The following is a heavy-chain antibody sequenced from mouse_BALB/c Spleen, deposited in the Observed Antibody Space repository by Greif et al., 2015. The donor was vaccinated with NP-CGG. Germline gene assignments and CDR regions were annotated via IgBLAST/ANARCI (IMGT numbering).Heavy chain of an antibody. CDR3: ARGRGSFAY. CDR2: ISPSTGYT. J-gene: IGHJ3*01. CDR1: GYTFTSYW. Sequence: VQLQESGAELAKPGASVKMSCKASGYTFTSYWMHWVKQRPGQGLEWIGYISPSTGYTEYNQKFKDKATLTADKSSSTAYMQLSSLTSEDSAVYYCARGRGSFAYWGQGTLVTVSA. V-gene: IGHV1-7*01.